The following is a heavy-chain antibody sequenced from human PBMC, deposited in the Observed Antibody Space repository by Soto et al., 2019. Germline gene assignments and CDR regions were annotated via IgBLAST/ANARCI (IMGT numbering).Heavy chain of an antibody. D-gene: IGHD3-10*01. V-gene: IGHV1-69*13. Sequence: SVKVSCKAFGGTLSSYAISWVRQAPAQGPEWMGGIIPPFGTTNYAPKLQGGVAITADERARTDYMDLSSLKSEDTAVYYCATNNTASYHFDYWGNGNMVTFS. CDR1: GGTLSSYA. CDR2: IIPPFGTT. J-gene: IGHJ4*01. CDR3: ATNNTASYHFDY.